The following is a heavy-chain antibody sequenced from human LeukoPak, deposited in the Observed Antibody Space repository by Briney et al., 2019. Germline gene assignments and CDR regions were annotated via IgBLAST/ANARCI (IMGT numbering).Heavy chain of an antibody. CDR3: AKDLHYGSADY. D-gene: IGHD3-10*01. V-gene: IGHV3-74*01. Sequence: PGGSLRLSCAASGFTFSNYWMHWVRHDPGKGRVWVSFINPDGSTTNYADSVKGRFTISRDNAKNALYLQMNSLRAEDTAVYYCAKDLHYGSADYWGQGTLVTVS. J-gene: IGHJ4*02. CDR2: INPDGSTT. CDR1: GFTFSNYW.